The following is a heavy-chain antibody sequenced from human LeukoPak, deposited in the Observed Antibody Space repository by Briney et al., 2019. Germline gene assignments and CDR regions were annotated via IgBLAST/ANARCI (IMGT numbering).Heavy chain of an antibody. V-gene: IGHV3-15*01. D-gene: IGHD3-22*01. CDR3: TTGPPTYYYDSKIPFDY. J-gene: IGHJ4*02. CDR1: GFTFSNAW. CDR2: IKSETDGGTT. Sequence: GGSLRLSCAASGFTFSNAWMSWVRQAPGKGLEWVGRIKSETDGGTTDYAAPVKGRFTISRDDSKNTLYLQMNSLKTEDTAVYYCTTGPPTYYYDSKIPFDYWGQGTLVTVSS.